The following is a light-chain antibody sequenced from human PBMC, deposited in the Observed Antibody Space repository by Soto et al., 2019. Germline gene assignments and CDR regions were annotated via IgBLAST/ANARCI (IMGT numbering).Light chain of an antibody. CDR3: SSYTSSSSLGV. Sequence: QSVLTQPASVSGSPGQSITISCTGTSSDVGGYNYVSWYQQHPGNAPKLMIYDVSNRPSGVSNRFSGSKSGNTASLTISGLQAEGEADYYCSSYTSSSSLGVFGGGTKLTVL. CDR1: SSDVGGYNY. CDR2: DVS. J-gene: IGLJ2*01. V-gene: IGLV2-14*01.